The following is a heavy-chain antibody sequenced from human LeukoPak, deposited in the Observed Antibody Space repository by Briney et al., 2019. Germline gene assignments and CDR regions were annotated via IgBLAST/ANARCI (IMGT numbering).Heavy chain of an antibody. CDR1: GFTFSSYS. CDR3: AREGSDFWSGYSKGYFDY. D-gene: IGHD3-3*01. V-gene: IGHV3-48*01. CDR2: IGSSVSTR. J-gene: IGHJ4*02. Sequence: GGSPRLSCAVSGFTFSSYSMNWVRRAPGKGLEWVSYIGSSVSTRYYADSVKGRFTISRDNGKHSLYLQMNSLRAEDTAVYYCAREGSDFWSGYSKGYFDYWGQGTLVTVSS.